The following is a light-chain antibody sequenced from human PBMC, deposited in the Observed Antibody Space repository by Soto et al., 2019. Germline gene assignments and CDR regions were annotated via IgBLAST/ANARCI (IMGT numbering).Light chain of an antibody. CDR1: QSLVFSDGNIY. J-gene: IGKJ2*01. CDR2: KVS. V-gene: IGKV2-30*01. CDR3: MQGTHWPPYT. Sequence: DVVMTQSPLSLPVTLGQPASISCRSSQSLVFSDGNIYLSWIQQRPGQSPRRLIYKVSNRDSGVPDRISGSGSGTDFTLKISRVEAEDVGVYYCMQGTHWPPYTFGQGTKLEIK.